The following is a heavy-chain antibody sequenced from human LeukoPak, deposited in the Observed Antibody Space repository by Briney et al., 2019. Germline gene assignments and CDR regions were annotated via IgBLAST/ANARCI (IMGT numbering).Heavy chain of an antibody. Sequence: GGSLRLSCAASGFTFSSYAMHWVRQAPGKGLEYVSAISSNGGSTYYANSVKGRFTISRDNSKNTLYLQMGSLRAEDMAVYYCATLDAYYYDSSGYFNYYYMDVWGKGTTVTVSS. V-gene: IGHV3-64*01. CDR2: ISSNGGST. J-gene: IGHJ6*03. D-gene: IGHD3-22*01. CDR1: GFTFSSYA. CDR3: ATLDAYYYDSSGYFNYYYMDV.